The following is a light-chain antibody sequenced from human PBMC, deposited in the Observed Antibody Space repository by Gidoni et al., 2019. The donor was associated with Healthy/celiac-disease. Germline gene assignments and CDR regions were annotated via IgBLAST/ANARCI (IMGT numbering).Light chain of an antibody. CDR2: GAS. J-gene: IGKJ3*01. CDR1: QSVRSN. Sequence: EIVMTQSPATLSVSPVERATLSCRASQSVRSNLAWYQQKPRQAPRLLIYGASTRATGVPDRFSGSGSGTEFTLTISSLQSEDLAVYYFHQYNNWPPEVTFGPGTKVEIK. CDR3: HQYNNWPPEVT. V-gene: IGKV3-15*01.